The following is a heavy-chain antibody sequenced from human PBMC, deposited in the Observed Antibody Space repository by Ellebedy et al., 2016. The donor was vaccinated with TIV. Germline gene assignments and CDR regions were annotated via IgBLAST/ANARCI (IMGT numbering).Heavy chain of an antibody. D-gene: IGHD6-13*01. Sequence: PGGSLRLSCAASGFTFSSYSMNWVRQAPGKGLEWVSSISSSSSYIYYADSVKGRFTISRDNAKNSLYLQMNSLRAEDTAVYYCARAKSRSWYYYYYYGMDVWGQGTTVTVSS. CDR3: ARAKSRSWYYYYYYGMDV. V-gene: IGHV3-21*01. CDR1: GFTFSSYS. J-gene: IGHJ6*02. CDR2: ISSSSSYI.